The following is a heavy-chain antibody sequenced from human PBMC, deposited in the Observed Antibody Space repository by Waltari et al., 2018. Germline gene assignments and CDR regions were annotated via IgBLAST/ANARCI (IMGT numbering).Heavy chain of an antibody. Sequence: QVHLVQSGAELQKPGSSVTVSCKSSGGSSRSHPLSWVRQAPGQGLEWMGGISPIFGTANYAQKFQGRVTITADESTSTAYMELSSLRSEDTAVYYCAAGSGSYMIEYYYMDVWGKGTTVTISS. CDR3: AAGSGSYMIEYYYMDV. D-gene: IGHD3-10*01. V-gene: IGHV1-69*12. CDR1: GGSSRSHP. CDR2: ISPIFGTA. J-gene: IGHJ6*03.